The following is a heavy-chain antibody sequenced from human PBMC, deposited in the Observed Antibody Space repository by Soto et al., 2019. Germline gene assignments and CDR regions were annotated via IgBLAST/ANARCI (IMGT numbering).Heavy chain of an antibody. V-gene: IGHV1-46*01. Sequence: QAQLLQSGAEVKKPGASVKVSCKASGYTFINYFIHWVRQAPGQRLEWIGIVDPSRGSVDYAQKFQGRVTMTTDVSTRTVFMDLSSLRSEDTAVYYCPRPLIGNTVDLWGQGTTVIVSS. CDR3: PRPLIGNTVDL. CDR1: GYTFINYF. CDR2: VDPSRGSV. J-gene: IGHJ3*01. D-gene: IGHD1-7*01.